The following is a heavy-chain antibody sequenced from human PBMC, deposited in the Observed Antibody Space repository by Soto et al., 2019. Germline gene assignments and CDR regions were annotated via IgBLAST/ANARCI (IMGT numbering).Heavy chain of an antibody. CDR2: IYYSGST. CDR3: ARDRKDKNYYDSRGYYSGGFFDP. D-gene: IGHD3-22*01. CDR1: GGSISSGGYY. J-gene: IGHJ5*02. V-gene: IGHV4-31*03. Sequence: SETLSLTCTVSGGSISSGGYYWSWIRQHPGKGLEWIWYIYYSGSTYYNPSLKSRVTISVDTSKNQFSLKLSSVTAADTAVYYCARDRKDKNYYDSRGYYSGGFFDPWGQGTLVTVSS.